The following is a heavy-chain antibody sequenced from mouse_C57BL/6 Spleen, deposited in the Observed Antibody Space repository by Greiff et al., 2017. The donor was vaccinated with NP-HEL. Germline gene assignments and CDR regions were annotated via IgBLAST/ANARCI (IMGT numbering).Heavy chain of an antibody. CDR3: ARPHYYGSSYWAYWYFDV. J-gene: IGHJ1*03. D-gene: IGHD1-1*01. CDR2: INPNNGGT. V-gene: IGHV1-18*01. CDR1: GYTFTDYN. Sequence: EVQLVESGPELVKPGASVKIPCKASGYTFTDYNMDWVKQSHGKSLEWIGDINPNNGGTIYNQKFKGKATLTVDKSSSTAYMELRSLTSEDTAVYYCARPHYYGSSYWAYWYFDVWGTGTTVTVSS.